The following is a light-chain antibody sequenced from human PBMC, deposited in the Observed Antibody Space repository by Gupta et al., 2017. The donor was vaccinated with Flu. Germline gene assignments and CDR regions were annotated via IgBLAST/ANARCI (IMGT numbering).Light chain of an antibody. CDR2: TND. CDR3: ATWDDSLNGLV. J-gene: IGLJ2*01. V-gene: IGLV1-44*01. Sequence: QSVVTQPPSASGTPGQSVTISCSGSRSNIGSNTVNWYQQLPGTAPKLLIYTNDQRPSGVPDRFSGSKSGTSASLAISGLQSEDESDYYCATWDDSLNGLVFGGGTKLTVL. CDR1: RSNIGSNT.